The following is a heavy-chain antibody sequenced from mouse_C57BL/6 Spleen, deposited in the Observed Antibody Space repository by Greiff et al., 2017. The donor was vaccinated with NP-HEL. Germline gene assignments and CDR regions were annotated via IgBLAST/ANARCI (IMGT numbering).Heavy chain of an antibody. CDR2: ISYDGSN. CDR1: GYSITSGYY. CDR3: ARDYYGNYGYAMDY. D-gene: IGHD2-1*01. J-gene: IGHJ4*01. Sequence: EVQLQESGPGLVKPSQSLSLTCSVTGYSITSGYYWNWIRQFPGNKLEWMGYISYDGSNNYNPSLKNRISITRDTSKNKFFLKLNSVTTEDTATYYCARDYYGNYGYAMDYWGQGTSVTVSS. V-gene: IGHV3-6*01.